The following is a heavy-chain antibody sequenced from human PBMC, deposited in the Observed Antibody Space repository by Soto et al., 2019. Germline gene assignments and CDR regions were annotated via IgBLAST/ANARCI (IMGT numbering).Heavy chain of an antibody. D-gene: IGHD1-26*01. Sequence: LRLSCAASGFTFSNAWMSWVRQAPGKGLEWVGRIKSKTDGGTTDYAAPVKGRFTISRDDSKNTLYLQMNSLKTEDTAVYYCTTSRGSYSSPFDYWGQGTLVTVSS. CDR1: GFTFSNAW. V-gene: IGHV3-15*01. CDR2: IKSKTDGGTT. CDR3: TTSRGSYSSPFDY. J-gene: IGHJ4*02.